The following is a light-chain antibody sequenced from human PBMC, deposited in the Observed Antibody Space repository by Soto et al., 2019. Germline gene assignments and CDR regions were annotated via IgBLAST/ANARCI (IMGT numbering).Light chain of an antibody. Sequence: EIVLTQSPGTLSLSPGERATLSCKASQSVSSSYLAWYQQKPGQAPRLLIYGASSRGTGIPDRFSGSGSGTDFTLTISILEPEDFAVYYCQQYRSSPPMYTFGQGTKLEIK. CDR3: QQYRSSPPMYT. J-gene: IGKJ2*01. CDR1: QSVSSSY. V-gene: IGKV3-20*01. CDR2: GAS.